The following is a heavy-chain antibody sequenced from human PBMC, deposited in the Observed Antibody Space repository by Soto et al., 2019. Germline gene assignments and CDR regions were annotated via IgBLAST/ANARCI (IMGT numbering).Heavy chain of an antibody. J-gene: IGHJ4*02. V-gene: IGHV4-39*01. CDR3: ASVGYSGYDYRGTVDY. D-gene: IGHD5-12*01. CDR1: GGSISSSSYY. Sequence: SETLSLTCTVSGGSISSSSYYGGWIRQPPGKGLEWIGSIYYSGSTYYNPSLKSRVTISVDTSKNQFSLKLSSVTAADTAVYYCASVGYSGYDYRGTVDYWGQGTLVTVSS. CDR2: IYYSGST.